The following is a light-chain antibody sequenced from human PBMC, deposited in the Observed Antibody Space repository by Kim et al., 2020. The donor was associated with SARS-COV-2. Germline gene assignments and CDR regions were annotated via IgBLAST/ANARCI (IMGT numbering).Light chain of an antibody. CDR2: DTS. Sequence: LSPGVRATPSSRTSQSVSSYLAWYQQKPGQAPRLLIYDTSNRATGIPARFSGSGSGTDFTLTISSLEPEDFAVYYCQQRSNWPPYSFGQGTKLEI. J-gene: IGKJ2*03. CDR3: QQRSNWPPYS. CDR1: QSVSSY. V-gene: IGKV3-11*01.